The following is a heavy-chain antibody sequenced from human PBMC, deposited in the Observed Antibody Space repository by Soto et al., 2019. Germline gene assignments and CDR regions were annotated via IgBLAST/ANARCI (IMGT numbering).Heavy chain of an antibody. J-gene: IGHJ6*02. CDR1: GFTFSSYA. V-gene: IGHV3-23*01. D-gene: IGHD4-17*01. Sequence: EVQLLESGGGLVQPGGSLRLSCAASGFTFSSYAMTWVRQAPGKGLEWVSGISGGGGSTYYADSVKGRFTISRDNSKNTLFLQMNSLRAEDTAVYYCAKDRTTVDHHYGMDVWGQGTTVTVSS. CDR2: ISGGGGST. CDR3: AKDRTTVDHHYGMDV.